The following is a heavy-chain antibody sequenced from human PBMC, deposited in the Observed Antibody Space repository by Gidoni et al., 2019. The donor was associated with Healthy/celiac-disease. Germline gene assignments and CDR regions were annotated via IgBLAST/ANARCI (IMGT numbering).Heavy chain of an antibody. CDR1: GFTFSNAG. D-gene: IGHD3-3*01. CDR2: IKSKTDGGTT. Sequence: EVQLVEPGGGLVKPGGSPILSCAASGFTFSNAGMSWVRQAPGKGLEWVGRIKSKTDGGTTDYAAPVKGRFTISRDDSKNTLYLQMNSLKTEDTAVYYCTTDHLSIFGVVISYYFDYWGQGTLVTVSS. CDR3: TTDHLSIFGVVISYYFDY. J-gene: IGHJ4*02. V-gene: IGHV3-15*01.